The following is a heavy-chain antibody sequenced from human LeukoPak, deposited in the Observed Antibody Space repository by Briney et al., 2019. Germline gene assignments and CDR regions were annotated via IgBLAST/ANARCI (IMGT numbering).Heavy chain of an antibody. Sequence: SETLYLTCTVSGGSISSGDYYWSWIRQPPGKGLEWIGYIYYSGGTYSNPSLKSRVTMSVDTSKNQFSLKLSSVTAADTAVYYCARDRGGYGAQQDYWGQGTLVTVSS. CDR2: IYYSGGT. V-gene: IGHV4-30-4*08. D-gene: IGHD3-16*01. CDR1: GGSISSGDYY. CDR3: ARDRGGYGAQQDY. J-gene: IGHJ4*02.